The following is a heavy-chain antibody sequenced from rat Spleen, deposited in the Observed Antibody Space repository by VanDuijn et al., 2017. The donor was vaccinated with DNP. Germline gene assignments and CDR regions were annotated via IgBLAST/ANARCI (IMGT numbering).Heavy chain of an antibody. D-gene: IGHD1-11*01. J-gene: IGHJ2*01. CDR2: INPDGAST. V-gene: IGHV5-31*01. Sequence: EVQLVESGGDPVQPGGSLTLSCVVSGFTFNKDWMTWVRQVPGKGLEWVASINPDGASTYYLDSVKGRFTISRDNAENTVYLQMNSLRSEDTATYYCTTGSLTYGGFYWGQGVMVTVSS. CDR3: TTGSLTYGGFY. CDR1: GFTFNKDW.